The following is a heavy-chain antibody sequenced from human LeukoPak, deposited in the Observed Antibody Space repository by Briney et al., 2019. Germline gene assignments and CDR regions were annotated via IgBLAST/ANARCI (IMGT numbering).Heavy chain of an antibody. V-gene: IGHV3-23*01. Sequence: GGSLRLSCAASGFTFSSYAMSWVRQTPGKGLEWVSAISGSGGSTYYADSVKGRFTISRDNSKNTLYLQMNSLRAEDTAVYYCAKLIQLWHSTFDYWGQGTLVTVSS. J-gene: IGHJ4*02. CDR3: AKLIQLWHSTFDY. CDR2: ISGSGGST. D-gene: IGHD5-18*01. CDR1: GFTFSSYA.